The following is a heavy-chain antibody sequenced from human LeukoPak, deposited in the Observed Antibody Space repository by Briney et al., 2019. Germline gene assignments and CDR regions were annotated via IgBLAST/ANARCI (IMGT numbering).Heavy chain of an antibody. V-gene: IGHV3-74*01. CDR2: TSKDGSDT. CDR1: GFTFSDSL. D-gene: IGHD6-25*01. Sequence: GGSLRLSCAASGFTFSDSLMHWVRQAPGKGPEWLSRTSKDGSDTVYADSARGRLTASRDNAKNTVYLKLTNLRPDDTALYYCARGGYSGSYYRFSWGRGTLATVAS. CDR3: ARGGYSGSYYRFS. J-gene: IGHJ4*02.